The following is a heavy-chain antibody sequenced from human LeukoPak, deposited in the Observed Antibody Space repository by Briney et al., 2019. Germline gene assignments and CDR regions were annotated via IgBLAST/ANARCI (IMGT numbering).Heavy chain of an antibody. CDR1: GGSFSGYY. CDR2: INHSGST. D-gene: IGHD2-8*01. Sequence: SETLSLTCAVYGGSFSGYYWSWIRQPPGKGLEWMGEINHSGSTNYNPSLKSRVTISVDTSKNQFSLKLSSVTAADTAVYYCARGRVWRGREYYFDYWGQGTLVTVSS. CDR3: ARGRVWRGREYYFDY. J-gene: IGHJ4*02. V-gene: IGHV4-34*01.